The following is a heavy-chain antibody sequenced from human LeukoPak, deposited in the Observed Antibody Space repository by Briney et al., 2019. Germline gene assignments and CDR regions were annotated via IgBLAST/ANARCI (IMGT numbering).Heavy chain of an antibody. V-gene: IGHV4-59*08. CDR1: GGSIRSYF. CDR2: IFYSGTT. J-gene: IGHJ5*02. D-gene: IGHD4-23*01. CDR3: ARHDYGGNSAWFDP. Sequence: PSETLSLTCTVSGGSIRSYFWSWIRQTPGKGLEWIGYIFYSGTTYYNPSLKSRVSISVDTSKNQFSLKLTSVTAADTAVYYCARHDYGGNSAWFDPWGQGTLVTVSS.